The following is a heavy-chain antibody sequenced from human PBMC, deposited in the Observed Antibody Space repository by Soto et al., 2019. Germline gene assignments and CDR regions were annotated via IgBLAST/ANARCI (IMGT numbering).Heavy chain of an antibody. V-gene: IGHV1-46*01. CDR3: ARALGDYYDSSGYQAFDI. CDR2: INPSGGST. D-gene: IGHD3-22*01. Sequence: ASVKVSCKASGYTFTSYYMHWVRQAPGQGLEWMGIINPSGGSTSYAQKFQGRVTMTRDTSTSTVYMELSSLRSEDTAVYYCARALGDYYDSSGYQAFDIWGQRTMVTVS. J-gene: IGHJ3*02. CDR1: GYTFTSYY.